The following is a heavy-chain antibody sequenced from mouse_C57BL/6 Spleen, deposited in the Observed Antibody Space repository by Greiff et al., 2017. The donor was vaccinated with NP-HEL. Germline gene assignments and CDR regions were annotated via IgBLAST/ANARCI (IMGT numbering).Heavy chain of an antibody. CDR2: IYPGSGNT. CDR3: AREGYGNYRYFDV. Sequence: QVQLQQSGAELVRPGASVKLSCKASGYTFTDYYINWVKQRPGQGLEWIARIYPGSGNTYYNEKFKGKATLTAEKSSSTAYMQLSSLTSEDSAVYFCAREGYGNYRYFDVWGTGTTVTVSS. CDR1: GYTFTDYY. J-gene: IGHJ1*03. V-gene: IGHV1-76*01. D-gene: IGHD2-1*01.